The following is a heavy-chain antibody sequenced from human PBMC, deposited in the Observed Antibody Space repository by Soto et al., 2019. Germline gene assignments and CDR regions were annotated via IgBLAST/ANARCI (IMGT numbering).Heavy chain of an antibody. CDR3: AKDGLGYCSGGSCYNFDY. V-gene: IGHV3-23*01. Sequence: GGSLRLSCAASGFTFSSYAMSWFRQAPGKGLEWVSAISGSGGSTYYADSVKGRFTISRDNSKNTLYLQMNSLRAEDTAVYYCAKDGLGYCSGGSCYNFDYWGQGTLVTVSS. CDR1: GFTFSSYA. D-gene: IGHD2-15*01. J-gene: IGHJ4*02. CDR2: ISGSGGST.